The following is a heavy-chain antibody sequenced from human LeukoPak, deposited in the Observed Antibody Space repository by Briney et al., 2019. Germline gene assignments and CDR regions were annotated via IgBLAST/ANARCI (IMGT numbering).Heavy chain of an antibody. CDR3: ARAPPLPPDY. J-gene: IGHJ4*02. Sequence: PSETLSLTCAVYGGSFSGYYWSWIRQPPGKGLEWIGEINHSGSTNYNPSLKSRVTISVDTSKNQFSLKLSSVTAADTAVYYCARAPPLPPDYWGLGTLVTVSS. D-gene: IGHD2-15*01. V-gene: IGHV4-34*01. CDR1: GGSFSGYY. CDR2: INHSGST.